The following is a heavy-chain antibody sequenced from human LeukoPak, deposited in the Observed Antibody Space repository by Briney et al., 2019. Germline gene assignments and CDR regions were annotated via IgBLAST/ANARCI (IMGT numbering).Heavy chain of an antibody. V-gene: IGHV4-59*12. J-gene: IGHJ4*02. Sequence: SETLFLTCTVSGGSISSYYWSWIRQPPGKGLEWIGYIYYSGSTNYNPSLKSRVTISVDTSKNQFSLKLSSVTAADTAVYYCARVSPQGGDYDYWGQGTLVTVSS. CDR2: IYYSGST. D-gene: IGHD4-17*01. CDR1: GGSISSYY. CDR3: ARVSPQGGDYDY.